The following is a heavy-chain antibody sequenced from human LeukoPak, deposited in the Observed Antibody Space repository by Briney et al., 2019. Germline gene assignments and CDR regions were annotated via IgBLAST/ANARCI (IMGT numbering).Heavy chain of an antibody. J-gene: IGHJ4*02. Sequence: GGSLRLSCAAFGFTFSSYAMSWVRQAPGKGLEWVSAISGSGGSTYYADSVKGRFTISRDNSKNTLYLQMNSLRAEDTAVYYCAKRYCSGGSCYMGFDYWGQGTLVTVSS. V-gene: IGHV3-23*01. CDR1: GFTFSSYA. CDR2: ISGSGGST. D-gene: IGHD2-15*01. CDR3: AKRYCSGGSCYMGFDY.